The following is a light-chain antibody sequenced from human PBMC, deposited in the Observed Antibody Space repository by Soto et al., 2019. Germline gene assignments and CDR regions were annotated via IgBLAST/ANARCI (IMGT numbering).Light chain of an antibody. V-gene: IGKV1-5*01. Sequence: DIQMTPSPSTLSASVGDRVTITCRASQTVERWLAWYQQKPGKAPNLLISDVSSLERGVPSRFSGSGSATEFTLTISGLQPDDFATYYCQQYKDSMWTFGQGTKVESK. CDR3: QQYKDSMWT. CDR2: DVS. CDR1: QTVERW. J-gene: IGKJ1*01.